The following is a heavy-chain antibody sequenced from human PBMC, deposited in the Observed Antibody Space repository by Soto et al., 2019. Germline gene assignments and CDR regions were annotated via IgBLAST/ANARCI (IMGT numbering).Heavy chain of an antibody. D-gene: IGHD1-26*01. J-gene: IGHJ4*02. CDR3: VRENEMAGATSAFEY. V-gene: IGHV3-21*06. CDR1: GFRFNSYS. Sequence: GSLRLSCEASGFRFNSYSMNWVRQAPQKGLEWVSLIDARSNYIYYADSVKGRFTISRDNARNSLYLQMDSLRVEDTAVYYCVRENEMAGATSAFEYWGQGTPVTVSS. CDR2: IDARSNYI.